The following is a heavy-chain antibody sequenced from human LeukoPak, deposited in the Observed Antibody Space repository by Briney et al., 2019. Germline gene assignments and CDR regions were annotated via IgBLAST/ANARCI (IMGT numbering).Heavy chain of an antibody. Sequence: KPAGTLSLSCAASGFTFSDYYMSWIGQPQGKGLERFSYISSRSSYTNYADPVNGRFTISRVNAKNSLYLQTNSTRDDDTAVYYCAGDSPGGSSSRTDYWGQGTLVTVSS. J-gene: IGHJ4*02. CDR3: AGDSPGGSSSRTDY. CDR1: GFTFSDYY. CDR2: ISSRSSYT. D-gene: IGHD6-13*01. V-gene: IGHV3-11*06.